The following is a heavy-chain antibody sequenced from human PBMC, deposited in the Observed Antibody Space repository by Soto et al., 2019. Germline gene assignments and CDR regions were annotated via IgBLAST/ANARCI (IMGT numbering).Heavy chain of an antibody. CDR2: IDPIDSKT. CDR1: GYNFDTYW. Sequence: LKISCKGSGYNFDTYWINWVRQTPGKGLEWMGRIDPIDSKTKYSPSLEGHITISVDKSISTTYLQWSSLKASDTAIYYCARRIAAAGGYYYYAFDVWGQGTAVTVSS. J-gene: IGHJ6*02. V-gene: IGHV5-10-1*01. CDR3: ARRIAAAGGYYYYAFDV. D-gene: IGHD6-13*01.